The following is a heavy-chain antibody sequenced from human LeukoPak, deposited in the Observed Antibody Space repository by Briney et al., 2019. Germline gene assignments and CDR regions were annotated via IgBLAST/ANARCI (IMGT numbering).Heavy chain of an antibody. CDR1: GGSFSGYY. V-gene: IGHV4-59*13. Sequence: PSETLSLTCAVYGGSFSGYYWSWIRQPPGKGLEWIGYIYHSGSTNYNPSLKSRVTISLDASKKQFSLNLNSVTAADTAVYFCARGRASSSWYRLSVGCGYFDYWGQGTLVTVSS. CDR3: ARGRASSSWYRLSVGCGYFDY. D-gene: IGHD6-13*01. J-gene: IGHJ4*02. CDR2: IYHSGST.